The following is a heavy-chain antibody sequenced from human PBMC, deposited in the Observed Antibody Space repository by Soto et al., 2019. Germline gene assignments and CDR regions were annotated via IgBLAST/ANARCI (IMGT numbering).Heavy chain of an antibody. CDR3: GRDGVGATPLGWFDP. V-gene: IGHV1-2*06. Sequence: QVQLVQSGAEVKKPGASVKVSCKASGYTFIGYYIHWVRQAPGQGLEWMGRINPRSGDTTYAQKFQGRLTMTRDTSFSTAYMELSSLGSDDTAVYYCGRDGVGATPLGWFDPWGQGSLVTVSS. D-gene: IGHD1-26*01. J-gene: IGHJ5*02. CDR1: GYTFIGYY. CDR2: INPRSGDT.